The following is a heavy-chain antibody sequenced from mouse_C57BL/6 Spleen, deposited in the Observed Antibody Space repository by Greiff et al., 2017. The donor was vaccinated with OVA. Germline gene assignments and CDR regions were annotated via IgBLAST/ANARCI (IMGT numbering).Heavy chain of an antibody. D-gene: IGHD1-1*01. Sequence: QVQLQQSGAELMKPGASVKLSCKATGHGLEWIGEILPGSGSTTYNEKFKGKATFTADTSSNTAYMQLSSLTTEDSAIYYCARNYGTPYWYFDVWGTGTTVTVSS. V-gene: IGHV1-9*01. CDR2: ILPGSGST. CDR1: G. CDR3: ARNYGTPYWYFDV. J-gene: IGHJ1*03.